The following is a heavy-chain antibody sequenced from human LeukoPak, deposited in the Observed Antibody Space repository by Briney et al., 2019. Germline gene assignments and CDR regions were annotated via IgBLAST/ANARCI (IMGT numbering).Heavy chain of an antibody. CDR2: ISITEGT. CDR3: ARLRRDTSSWYADDS. Sequence: SETLSLTCTVPGAPVNSHLWSWIRQSAGKGLEWIGRISITEGTNYNPSFKSRVTMSVDTSKNQFSLRLTSMTAADTAVYYCARLRRDTSSWYADDSWGQGPWSPSPQ. J-gene: IGHJ4*02. D-gene: IGHD6-13*01. V-gene: IGHV4-4*07. CDR1: GAPVNSHL.